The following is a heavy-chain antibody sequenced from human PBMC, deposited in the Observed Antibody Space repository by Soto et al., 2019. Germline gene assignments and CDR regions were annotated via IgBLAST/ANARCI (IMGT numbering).Heavy chain of an antibody. V-gene: IGHV6-1*01. CDR3: ASSDRSGFGFDD. J-gene: IGHJ4*02. CDR2: TSYRSKWYN. Sequence: PSQTLSLTCDISGDSVSSNSAAWNWIRQSPSRGLEWLGRTSYRSKWYNDYAVSVKSRITINPDTSKNQFSLQLNSVTPEDTALYYGASSDRSGFGFDDWGQGTLVTVSS. D-gene: IGHD3-22*01. CDR1: GDSVSSNSAA.